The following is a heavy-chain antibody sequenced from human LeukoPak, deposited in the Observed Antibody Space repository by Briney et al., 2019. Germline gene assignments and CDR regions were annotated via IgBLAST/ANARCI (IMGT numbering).Heavy chain of an antibody. Sequence: GGSLRLSSAASGFTFSSYAMHWVRQAPGKGLEWVAVISYDGSNKYYADSVKGRFTISRDNSKNTLYLQMNSLRAEDTAAYYCARDQQQLSIDYWGQGTLVTVSS. D-gene: IGHD6-13*01. CDR3: ARDQQQLSIDY. J-gene: IGHJ4*02. V-gene: IGHV3-30*04. CDR1: GFTFSSYA. CDR2: ISYDGSNK.